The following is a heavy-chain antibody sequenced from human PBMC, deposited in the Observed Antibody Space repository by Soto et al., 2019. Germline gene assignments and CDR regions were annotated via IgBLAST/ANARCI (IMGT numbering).Heavy chain of an antibody. D-gene: IGHD3-3*01. CDR1: GGTFSSYA. Sequence: ASVKVSCKASGGTFSSYAISWVRQAPGQGLEWMGGISAYNGNTNYAQKPQGRVTMTTDTSTSTAYMELRSLRSDDTAVYYCARGDMVYDFWSGYPRGPYYFDYWGQGTLVTVSS. CDR3: ARGDMVYDFWSGYPRGPYYFDY. V-gene: IGHV1-18*01. CDR2: ISAYNGNT. J-gene: IGHJ4*02.